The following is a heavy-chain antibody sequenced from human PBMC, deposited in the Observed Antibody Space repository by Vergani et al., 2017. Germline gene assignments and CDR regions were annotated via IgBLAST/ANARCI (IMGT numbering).Heavy chain of an antibody. CDR2: IIPIFGTA. CDR3: ARADQSYDFWSGLEAPNDYYYYGMDV. D-gene: IGHD3-3*01. CDR1: GGTFSSYA. Sequence: QVQLVQSGAEVKKPGSSVKVSCKASGGTFSSYAISWVRQAPGQGLEWMGGIIPIFGTANYAQKFQGRVTITADKSTSTAYMELSSLRSEDTAVYYCARADQSYDFWSGLEAPNDYYYYGMDVWGQGTTVTVSS. V-gene: IGHV1-69*06. J-gene: IGHJ6*02.